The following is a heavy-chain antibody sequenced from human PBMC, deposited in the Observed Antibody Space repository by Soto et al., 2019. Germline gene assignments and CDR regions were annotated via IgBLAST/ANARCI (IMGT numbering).Heavy chain of an antibody. CDR2: INAGNGNT. CDR3: ARETSAPGTFPEDAYDI. J-gene: IGHJ3*02. V-gene: IGHV1-3*01. CDR1: GFTFTSSA. D-gene: IGHD6-13*01. Sequence: GASGKVSCKASGFTFTSSAVQWVRQARGQRLEWMGWINAGNGNTKYSQKFLGRVTITRDTSASTAYMELSSLRSEDTAVYYCARETSAPGTFPEDAYDIWGQGTLVTVSS.